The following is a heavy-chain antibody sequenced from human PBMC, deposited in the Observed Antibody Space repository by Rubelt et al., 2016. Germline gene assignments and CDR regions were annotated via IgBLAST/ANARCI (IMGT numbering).Heavy chain of an antibody. D-gene: IGHD2-2*01. CDR2: IYWDDNR. Sequence: QITLKESGPTLVNPTQTLTLTCTFSGFSVNTGEMAVGWIRQPPGKALEWLAAIYWDDNRHYSPSLKTRLTIIKDTSKNQVVLTMTTWTPAGTSTFYCTNVVRCSNTWDRDYWGQGTLVTVS. CDR1: GFSVNTGEMA. V-gene: IGHV2-5*02. CDR3: TNVVRCSNTWDRDY. J-gene: IGHJ4*02.